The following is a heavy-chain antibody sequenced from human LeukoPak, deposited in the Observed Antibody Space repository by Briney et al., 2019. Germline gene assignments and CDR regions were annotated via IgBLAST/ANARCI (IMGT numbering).Heavy chain of an antibody. J-gene: IGHJ4*02. Sequence: GGSLRLSCAASGFTFSDYYMSWIRQAPGKGLEWVSYISSSSSTIYYADSVKGRFTISRDNAKNSLYLQMNSLRAEDTAVYYCARVRSVGATEGVDYWGQGTLVTVSS. CDR3: ARVRSVGATEGVDY. V-gene: IGHV3-11*04. D-gene: IGHD1-26*01. CDR1: GFTFSDYY. CDR2: ISSSSSTI.